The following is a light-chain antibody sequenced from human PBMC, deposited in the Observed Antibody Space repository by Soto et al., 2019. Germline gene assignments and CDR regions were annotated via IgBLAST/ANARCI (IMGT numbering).Light chain of an antibody. CDR3: QTWGTGIVV. V-gene: IGLV4-69*01. J-gene: IGLJ2*01. CDR1: SGHSSYD. Sequence: QLVLTQSPSASASLGASVNLTCTLSSGHSSYDIAWHQQQPEKGPRYLMNLNSDGSHSKGDGIPDRFSGSSSGAERYLTIPSLQSEDEADYYCQTWGTGIVVSGGGTKLTVL. CDR2: LNSDGSH.